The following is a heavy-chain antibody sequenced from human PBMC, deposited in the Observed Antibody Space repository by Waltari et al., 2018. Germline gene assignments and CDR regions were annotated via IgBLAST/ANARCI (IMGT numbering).Heavy chain of an antibody. J-gene: IGHJ4*02. CDR3: AKDFQSRSYYFDY. V-gene: IGHV3-23*01. CDR2: ISSSIANT. D-gene: IGHD3-10*01. Sequence: EVQLLESGGGLVQPGESLRLYCSAFWFTFSTSVMSWVRQAPGKELEWVSTISSSIANTYYADSVRDRFTISRDNSKNTLYLQMNSLRAEDTAVYYCAKDFQSRSYYFDYWGQGTLVTVSS. CDR1: WFTFSTSV.